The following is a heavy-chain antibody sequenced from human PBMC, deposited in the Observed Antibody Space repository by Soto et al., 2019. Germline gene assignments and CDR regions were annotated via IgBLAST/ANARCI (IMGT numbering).Heavy chain of an antibody. J-gene: IGHJ4*02. CDR2: ILYDGSKK. Sequence: GGSLRLSCVASGFNLNTYGIYWVRQAPGKGLQWVAQILYDGSKKHYADSVKGRFTITRDNSKNTVYLQMDSLRVDDTAMYYCVRDLPLMADYWCQGTLVTVSS. V-gene: IGHV3-30*03. CDR1: GFNLNTYG. CDR3: VRDLPLMADY.